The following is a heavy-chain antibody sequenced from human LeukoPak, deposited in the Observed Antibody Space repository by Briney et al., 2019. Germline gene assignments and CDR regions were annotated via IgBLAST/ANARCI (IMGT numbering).Heavy chain of an antibody. CDR1: GGSFSSRNYY. CDR3: ARRNRGVVGAPFDY. V-gene: IGHV4-39*01. CDR2: IYYSGST. D-gene: IGHD1-26*01. J-gene: IGHJ4*02. Sequence: SETLSLTCRVSGGSFSSRNYYWDWIRQPPGKGLEWIGSIYYSGSTYYNPSLKSPVTIYVDTSKNQFSLKLSSVTAADTGIYYCARRNRGVVGAPFDYWGQGTLVTVSS.